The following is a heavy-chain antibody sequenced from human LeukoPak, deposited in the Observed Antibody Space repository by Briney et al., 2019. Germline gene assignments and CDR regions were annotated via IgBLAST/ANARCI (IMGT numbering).Heavy chain of an antibody. CDR2: INPNSGGT. CDR1: GYTFTGYY. V-gene: IGHV1-2*06. CDR3: ARGLAVVVPAAIHWFDP. J-gene: IGHJ5*02. D-gene: IGHD2-2*01. Sequence: ASVKVSCKASGYTFTGYYMHWVRQAPGQGLEWMGRINPNSGGTNYAQKFQGRVTMTRDTSIGTAYMELSRLRSEDTAVYYCARGLAVVVPAAIHWFDPWGQGTLVTVSS.